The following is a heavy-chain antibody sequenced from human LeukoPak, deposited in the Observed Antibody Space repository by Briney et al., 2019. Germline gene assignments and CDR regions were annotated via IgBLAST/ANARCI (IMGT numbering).Heavy chain of an antibody. CDR2: INPSGGST. V-gene: IGHV1-46*01. D-gene: IGHD1-26*01. CDR3: ARDLGLEREWERIFDP. CDR1: GYTFTSYY. Sequence: VSVKVSCKASGYTFTSYYMHWVRQAPGQGLEWMGIINPSGGSTSYAQKFQGRVTMTRDTSTSTVYMELSSLRSEDTAVYYCARDLGLEREWERIFDPWGQGTLVTVSS. J-gene: IGHJ5*02.